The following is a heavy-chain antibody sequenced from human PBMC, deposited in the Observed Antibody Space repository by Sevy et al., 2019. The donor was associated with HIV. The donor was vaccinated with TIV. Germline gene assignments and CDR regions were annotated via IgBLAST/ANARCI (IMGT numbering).Heavy chain of an antibody. Sequence: GGSLRLSCAASGFTFDDYAMHWVRQAPGKGLEWVSGISWNSGSIGYADSVKGRFTISRDNAKNSLYLQMNSLRAEDMALYYCAKDNYYGSGSYSYYFDYWGQGTLVTVSS. V-gene: IGHV3-9*03. J-gene: IGHJ4*02. CDR3: AKDNYYGSGSYSYYFDY. D-gene: IGHD3-10*01. CDR2: ISWNSGSI. CDR1: GFTFDDYA.